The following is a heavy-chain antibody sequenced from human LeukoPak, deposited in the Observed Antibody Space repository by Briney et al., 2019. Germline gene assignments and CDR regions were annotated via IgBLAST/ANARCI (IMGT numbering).Heavy chain of an antibody. CDR1: GFTFSSYA. J-gene: IGHJ6*03. V-gene: IGHV3-30*04. CDR2: ISYDGSNK. CDR3: AREGGTRDFYYYMDV. Sequence: GRSLRLSCAASGFTFSSYAMHWVRQAPGKGLEWVAVISYDGSNKYYADSEKGRFTISRDNSKNTLYLQMNSLRAEDTAVYFCAREGGTRDFYYYMDVWGKGTTVTVSS. D-gene: IGHD2-2*01.